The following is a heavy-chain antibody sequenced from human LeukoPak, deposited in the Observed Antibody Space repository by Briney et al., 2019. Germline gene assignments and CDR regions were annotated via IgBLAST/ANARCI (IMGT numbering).Heavy chain of an antibody. CDR2: IYYSGST. D-gene: IGHD3-10*01. J-gene: IGHJ3*02. Sequence: SETLSLTCTVSGGSISSSSYYWGWMRQPPGKVLEWIGSIYYSGSTYYNPSLKSRVTISVDTSKNQFSLKLSSVTAADTAVYYCARVRQPEYFAIWGQGTMVTVSS. CDR1: GGSISSSSYY. CDR3: ARVRQPEYFAI. V-gene: IGHV4-39*07.